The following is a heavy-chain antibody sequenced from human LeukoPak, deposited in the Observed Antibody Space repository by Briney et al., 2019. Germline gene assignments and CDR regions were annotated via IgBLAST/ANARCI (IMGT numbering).Heavy chain of an antibody. J-gene: IGHJ3*02. D-gene: IGHD2-15*01. Sequence: SETLSLTCTVSGASIRSGDYYWSWIRQPPGKGLEWIGYIYDSGSTYYNPSLKSRITISVDTSESRFSLKLSSVTATDTAVYYCARDCSGGSCYGAFDIWGQGTMVTVSS. CDR1: GASIRSGDYY. CDR3: ARDCSGGSCYGAFDI. V-gene: IGHV4-30-4*01. CDR2: IYDSGST.